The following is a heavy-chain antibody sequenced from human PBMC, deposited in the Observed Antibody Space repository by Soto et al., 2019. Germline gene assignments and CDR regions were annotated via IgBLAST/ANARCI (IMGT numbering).Heavy chain of an antibody. CDR2: IYYSGRT. Sequence: QLQLQESGPGLAKPSETLSLTCTVSGGSISSSSYYWGWIRQPPGKGLEWIGSIYYSGRTYYNPSLKRRVTISLLTSKNHFFLPQTSVPAADTAVYYGARNWPQFLESCPPLPEFDIWGQGTMVTVSS. D-gene: IGHD3-3*01. J-gene: IGHJ3*02. CDR1: GGSISSSSYY. V-gene: IGHV4-39*01. CDR3: ARNWPQFLESCPPLPEFDI.